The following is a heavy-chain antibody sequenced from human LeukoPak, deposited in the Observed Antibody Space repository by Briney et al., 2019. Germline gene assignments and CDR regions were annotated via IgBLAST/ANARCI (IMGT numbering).Heavy chain of an antibody. CDR1: GLSFSSYA. CDR2: MSYDGTKE. V-gene: IGHV3-30*18. CDR3: AKDRYGSGNNYLDA. D-gene: IGHD3-10*01. Sequence: PGGSLRLSCAASGLSFSSYAMHWVRQAPAKGLEWVAFMSYDGTKEHYADTVKGRFTISRDNSMNTLYLQINSLGPEDAAVYYCAKDRYGSGNNYLDAWGQGTLVTVSS. J-gene: IGHJ4*02.